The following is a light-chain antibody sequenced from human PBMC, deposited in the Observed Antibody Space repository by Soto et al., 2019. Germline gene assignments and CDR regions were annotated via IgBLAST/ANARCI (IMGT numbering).Light chain of an antibody. V-gene: IGKV3-15*01. CDR3: QQYGSSSPWT. Sequence: EMVMTQSPATLSVSPGESATLSCRASQNVADNNIAWYQLKPGQAPRLLIYRASTRATGVAARFSGSGSGTEFTLTISSLQSADFASYYCQQYGSSSPWTFVQGTKVEIK. J-gene: IGKJ1*01. CDR1: QNVADNN. CDR2: RAS.